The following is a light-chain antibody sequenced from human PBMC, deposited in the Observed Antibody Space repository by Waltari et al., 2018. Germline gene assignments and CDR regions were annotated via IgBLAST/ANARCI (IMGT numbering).Light chain of an antibody. J-gene: IGLJ1*01. Sequence: QSALTQPASVSGSPGQSITISCTGTSTDVGGYDYVSWYQQHPGKAPRLMIFDVSKRPSGVSNRFSGSKSGHTASLSISGLQAEDEADYDCSSDTSSTTSYVFGTGTKVTVL. CDR2: DVS. CDR1: STDVGGYDY. CDR3: SSDTSSTTSYV. V-gene: IGLV2-14*01.